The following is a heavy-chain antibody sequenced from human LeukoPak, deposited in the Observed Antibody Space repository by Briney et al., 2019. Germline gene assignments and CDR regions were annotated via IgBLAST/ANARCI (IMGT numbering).Heavy chain of an antibody. Sequence: GGSLRLSCEASGFTFSTYWMNWVRQAPGKGLEWVAKINQDGSEKYYVDSVQGRFTISRDNAKNSMYLQMNSLRAEDTAVYFCAREEWLRYFDSWGQGTLVTVSS. CDR3: AREEWLRYFDS. CDR1: GFTFSTYW. J-gene: IGHJ4*02. CDR2: INQDGSEK. V-gene: IGHV3-7*01. D-gene: IGHD5-12*01.